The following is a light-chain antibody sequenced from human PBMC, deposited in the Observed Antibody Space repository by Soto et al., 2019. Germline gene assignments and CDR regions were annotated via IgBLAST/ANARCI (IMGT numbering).Light chain of an antibody. J-gene: IGKJ1*01. CDR3: QKYNKWPLT. Sequence: EIMMTQSPGTLSASPGERATLSCRASKSVSSNLAWYQQKPGQAPRLLIYAVSTRATGIPARFSGSGSGTEFTLTISSLQSEDFAVYYCQKYNKWPLTFGQGTKVEIK. V-gene: IGKV3-15*01. CDR1: KSVSSN. CDR2: AVS.